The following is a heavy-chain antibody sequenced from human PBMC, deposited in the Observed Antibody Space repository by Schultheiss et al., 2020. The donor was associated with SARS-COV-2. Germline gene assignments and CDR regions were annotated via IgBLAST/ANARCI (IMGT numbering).Heavy chain of an antibody. Sequence: GESLKISCAVSGFTFSNYGMHWVRQAPGKGLEWVSYISSSSSYIYYADSVKGRFTISRDNAKNSLYLQMNSLRAEDTAVYYCARIPAAIRALDYWGQGTLVTVSS. J-gene: IGHJ4*02. CDR3: ARIPAAIRALDY. V-gene: IGHV3-21*05. CDR1: GFTFSNYG. D-gene: IGHD2-2*02. CDR2: ISSSSSYI.